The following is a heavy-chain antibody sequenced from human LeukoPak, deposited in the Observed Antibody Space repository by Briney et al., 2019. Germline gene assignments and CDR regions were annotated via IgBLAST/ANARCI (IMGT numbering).Heavy chain of an antibody. CDR1: GFTFSTYS. V-gene: IGHV3-21*01. D-gene: IGHD2-21*02. CDR3: VRDKGMVTAMGYSYYYAMDV. Sequence: PGGSLRLSCDPSGFTFSTYSMNWVRQAPGKGPEWVSSISERGDYIHYADSVKGRFTISRDNAKNSLFLQMNSLRAEDTAVYYCVRDKGMVTAMGYSYYYAMDVWGQGTTVTVSS. J-gene: IGHJ6*02. CDR2: ISERGDYI.